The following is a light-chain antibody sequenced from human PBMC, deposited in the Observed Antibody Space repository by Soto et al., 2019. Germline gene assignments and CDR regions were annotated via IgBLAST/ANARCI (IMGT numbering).Light chain of an antibody. CDR3: QQYDNLPPYT. Sequence: DIQMTQSPSSLSASVGDRVTITCQASQDISNYLNWYQQKPGKAPELLIYDASNLETGVPSRFSGSGSGTDFTFPISSLQPEDIATYYCQQYDNLPPYTFGQGTKLEIK. V-gene: IGKV1-33*01. CDR1: QDISNY. J-gene: IGKJ2*01. CDR2: DAS.